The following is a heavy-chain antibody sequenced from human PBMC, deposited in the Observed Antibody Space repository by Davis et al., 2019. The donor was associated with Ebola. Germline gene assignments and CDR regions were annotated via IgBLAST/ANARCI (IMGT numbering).Heavy chain of an antibody. D-gene: IGHD6-6*01. CDR2: INTNTGNP. CDR3: ARDLRIAAPPHNWFDP. V-gene: IGHV7-4-1*02. Sequence: AASVKVSCKASGYTFTSYAMNWVRQAPGQGLEWMGWINTNTGNPTYAQGFTGRFVFSLDTSVSTAYLQISSLKAEDTAVYYCARDLRIAAPPHNWFDPWGQGTLVTVSS. J-gene: IGHJ5*02. CDR1: GYTFTSYA.